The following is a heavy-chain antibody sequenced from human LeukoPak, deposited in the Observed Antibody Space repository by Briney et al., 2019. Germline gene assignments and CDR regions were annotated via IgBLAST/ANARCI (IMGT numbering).Heavy chain of an antibody. CDR1: GGSISSSNYF. CDR2: IYYSGST. D-gene: IGHD2-2*02. V-gene: IGHV4-39*01. CDR3: ASPAIGPFDS. J-gene: IGHJ4*02. Sequence: SETLSLTCTVSGGSISSSNYFWGWIRQPPGKGLEWIGSIYYSGSTSYSQSLKSRVTISVDRSKNQFSPKLSSVTAADTAVYYCASPAIGPFDSWGQGTLVTVSS.